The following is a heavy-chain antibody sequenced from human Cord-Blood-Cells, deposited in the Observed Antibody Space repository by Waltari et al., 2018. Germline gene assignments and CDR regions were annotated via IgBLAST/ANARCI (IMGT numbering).Heavy chain of an antibody. J-gene: IGHJ4*02. CDR3: ARLRYNWNFDY. D-gene: IGHD1-1*01. V-gene: IGHV4-39*07. CDR1: GGSISSSSYY. CDR2: IYFSGST. Sequence: QLQLQESGPGLVKPSETLSLTCTVSGGSISSSSYYWGWIRQPPGKGLEWIGSIYFSGSTYYNPSLKSRVTISVDTSKNQFSLKLSSVTAADTAVYYCARLRYNWNFDYWGQGTLVTVSS.